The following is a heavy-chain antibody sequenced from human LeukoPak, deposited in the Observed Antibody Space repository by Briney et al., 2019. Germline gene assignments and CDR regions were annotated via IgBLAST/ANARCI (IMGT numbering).Heavy chain of an antibody. CDR1: GYTFTGYY. V-gene: IGHV1-2*02. CDR3: ARRLPSGYSSGWIVTSLWAFDI. CDR2: INPNSGGT. J-gene: IGHJ3*02. Sequence: ASVKVSCKASGYTFTGYYMHWVRQAPGQGLEWMGWINPNSGGTNYAQKFQGRVTMTRDTSISTAYMELSRLRSDDTAVYYCARRLPSGYSSGWIVTSLWAFDIWGQGTMVTVSS. D-gene: IGHD6-19*01.